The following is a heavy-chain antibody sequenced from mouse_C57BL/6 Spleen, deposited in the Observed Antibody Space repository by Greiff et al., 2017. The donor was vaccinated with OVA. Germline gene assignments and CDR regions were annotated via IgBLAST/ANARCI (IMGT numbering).Heavy chain of an antibody. CDR3: AIYDGYYWYFDV. CDR2: IDPSDSYT. V-gene: IGHV1-50*01. J-gene: IGHJ1*03. Sequence: QVQLQQPGAELVKPGASVKLSCKASGYTFTSYWMQWVKQRPGQGLEWIGEIDPSDSYTNYNQKFKGKATLTVDTSSSTAYMQLSSLTSEDSAVYYCAIYDGYYWYFDVWGTGTTVTVSS. D-gene: IGHD2-3*01. CDR1: GYTFTSYW.